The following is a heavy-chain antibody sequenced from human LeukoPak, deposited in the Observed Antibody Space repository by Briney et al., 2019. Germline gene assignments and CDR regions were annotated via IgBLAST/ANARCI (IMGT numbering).Heavy chain of an antibody. CDR1: GLTFSTNS. V-gene: IGHV3-21*01. CDR2: ISSCSSYI. J-gene: IGHJ4*02. CDR3: ARTDAVTGTRGANDY. Sequence: GGSLRLSCAASGLTFSTNSMNWVRQAPGKGLEWVSSISSCSSYIYYADSVKGRLTISRDNAKNSLYLQMNSLRADDTAVYYCARTDAVTGTRGANDYWGQGTLVTVSS. D-gene: IGHD6-19*01.